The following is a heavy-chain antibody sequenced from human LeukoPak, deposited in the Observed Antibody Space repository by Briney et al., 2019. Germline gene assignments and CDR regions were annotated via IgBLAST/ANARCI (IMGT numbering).Heavy chain of an antibody. J-gene: IGHJ3*02. CDR1: GFTFSRYW. Sequence: GGSLRLSCAASGFTFSRYWMHWVRQAPGKGLVWVSHINSDGSSISYADSVKGRFTISRDNAKNTLYLQMDSLRAEDTAVYYCARELLSGYDHYDAFDIWGQGTLVTVSS. D-gene: IGHD5-12*01. CDR3: ARELLSGYDHYDAFDI. V-gene: IGHV3-74*01. CDR2: INSDGSSI.